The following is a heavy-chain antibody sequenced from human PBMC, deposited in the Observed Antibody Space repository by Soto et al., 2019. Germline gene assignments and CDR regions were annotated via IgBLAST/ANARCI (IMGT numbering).Heavy chain of an antibody. J-gene: IGHJ2*01. V-gene: IGHV4-61*03. D-gene: IGHD3-22*01. CDR2: IFYTGVT. Sequence: WTWIRQAPGTGLEYIGYIFYTGVTNYNPSLSSRVTISLDTSKNHFSLKLNSMTAADTAVYYCVRVLDSSWYADLWGRVTLVNVSS. CDR3: VRVLDSSWYADL.